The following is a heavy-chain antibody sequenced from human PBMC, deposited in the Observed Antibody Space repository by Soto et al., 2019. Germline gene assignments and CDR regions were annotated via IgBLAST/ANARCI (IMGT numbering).Heavy chain of an antibody. V-gene: IGHV4-34*01. D-gene: IGHD1-7*01. CDR1: GGSFSGYY. Sequence: QVQLQQWGAGLLKPSETLSLTSAVYGGSFSGYYWSWIRQPPGKGVEWIGEINHSGSTNYNPSLKSRVTISVDTSKNQFSLKLSSVTAADTAVYYCARGRGITGTTGGFDYWGQGTLVTVSS. CDR3: ARGRGITGTTGGFDY. CDR2: INHSGST. J-gene: IGHJ4*02.